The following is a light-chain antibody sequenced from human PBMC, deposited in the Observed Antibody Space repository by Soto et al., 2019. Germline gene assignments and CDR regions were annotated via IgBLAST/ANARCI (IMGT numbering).Light chain of an antibody. CDR2: GAS. CDR3: QQRSNWPPLT. V-gene: IGKV3D-20*02. J-gene: IGKJ4*01. Sequence: EIVLTQSPGTLSLSPGERATLSCRASQSVSSNYFAWYQQKPGQAPRLLIYGASSRATGIPDRFSGSGSGTDFTLTISRLEPEDFAVYYCQQRSNWPPLTFGGGTKVEIK. CDR1: QSVSSNY.